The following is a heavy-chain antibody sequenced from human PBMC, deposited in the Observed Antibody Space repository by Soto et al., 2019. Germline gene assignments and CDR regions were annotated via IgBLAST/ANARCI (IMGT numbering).Heavy chain of an antibody. D-gene: IGHD3-3*01. J-gene: IGHJ6*02. CDR3: AKDIGPPRRFLECNPLFAEYGMDV. V-gene: IGHV3-9*01. CDR1: GFTFDDYA. CDR2: ISWNSGSI. Sequence: GGSLRLSCAASGFTFDDYAMHWVRQAPGKGLDWVSGISWNSGSIGYADSVKGRFTISRDNAKNSLYLLMNSHTAEATDLYYCAKDIGPPRRFLECNPLFAEYGMDVWGQGTTVTVSS.